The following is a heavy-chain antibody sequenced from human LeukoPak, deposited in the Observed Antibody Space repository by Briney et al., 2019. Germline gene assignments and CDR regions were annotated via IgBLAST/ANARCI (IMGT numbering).Heavy chain of an antibody. CDR3: ARGGHDFWSGYLVAERSDYFDY. V-gene: IGHV3-7*01. J-gene: IGHJ4*02. Sequence: PGGSLRLSCAASGFTFSSYWMSWVRQAPGKGLEWVANIKQDGSEKYYVDSVKGRFTISRDNAKNSLYLQMNSLRAEDTAVYYCARGGHDFWSGYLVAERSDYFDYWGQGTLVTVSS. CDR1: GFTFSSYW. D-gene: IGHD3-3*01. CDR2: IKQDGSEK.